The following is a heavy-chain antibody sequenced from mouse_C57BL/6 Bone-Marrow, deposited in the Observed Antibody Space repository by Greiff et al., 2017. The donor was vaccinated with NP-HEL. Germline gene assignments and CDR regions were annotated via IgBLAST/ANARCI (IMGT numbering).Heavy chain of an antibody. CDR2: ISDGGSYT. Sequence: EVKLVESGGGLVKPGGSLKLSCAASGFTFSSYAMSWVRQTPEKRLEWVATISDGGSYTYYPDNVKGRFTISRDNAKNNLYLQMSHLKSEDTAMYYCARARSWFAYWGQGTLVTVSA. CDR3: ARARSWFAY. CDR1: GFTFSSYA. J-gene: IGHJ3*01. V-gene: IGHV5-4*03.